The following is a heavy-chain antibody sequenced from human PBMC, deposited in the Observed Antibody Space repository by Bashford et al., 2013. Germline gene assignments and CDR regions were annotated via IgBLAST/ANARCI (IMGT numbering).Heavy chain of an antibody. D-gene: IGHD3-22*01. CDR2: VLFDGSDE. CDR3: AKDPKFNNLGSSGDWSLYNWFDP. J-gene: IGHJ5*02. CDR1: GFTFANYG. V-gene: IGHV3-30*18. Sequence: SLRLSCAASGFTFANYGMHWVRQAPGKGLEWVSAVLFDGSDEFYADSVKGRFTVSRDDSKNTVYLQMNSLRTEDTAVYYCAKDPKFNNLGSSGDWSLYNWFDPGAREPGXRLL.